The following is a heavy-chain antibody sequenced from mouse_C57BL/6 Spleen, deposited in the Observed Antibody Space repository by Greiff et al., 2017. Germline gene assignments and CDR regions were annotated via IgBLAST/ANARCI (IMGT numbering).Heavy chain of an antibody. CDR2: INPNNGGT. CDR1: GYTFTDYY. J-gene: IGHJ3*01. V-gene: IGHV1-26*01. D-gene: IGHD2-12*01. CDR3: ARRTYEAYDVWFAY. Sequence: EVQLQQSGPELVKPGASVKISCKASGYTFTDYYMNWVKQSHGKSLEWIGDINPNNGGTSYNQKFKGKATLTVDKSSSTAYMELRSLTSEDSAVYYCARRTYEAYDVWFAYWGQGTLVTVSA.